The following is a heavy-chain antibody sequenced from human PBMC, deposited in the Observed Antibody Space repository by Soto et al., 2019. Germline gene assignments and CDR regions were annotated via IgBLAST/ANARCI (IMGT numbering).Heavy chain of an antibody. CDR3: ARGRTESFDYYDSSGYPFDY. CDR1: GGSISSGGYY. D-gene: IGHD3-22*01. Sequence: PSETLSLTCTVSGGSISSGGYYWSWIRQHPGKGLEWIGYIYYSGSTYYNPSLKSRVTISVDTSKNQFSLKLSSVTAADTAVYYCARGRTESFDYYDSSGYPFDYWGQGTLVTVSS. J-gene: IGHJ4*02. CDR2: IYYSGST. V-gene: IGHV4-31*03.